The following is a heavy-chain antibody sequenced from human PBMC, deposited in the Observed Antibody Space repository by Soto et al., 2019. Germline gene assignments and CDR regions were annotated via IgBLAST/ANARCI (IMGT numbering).Heavy chain of an antibody. V-gene: IGHV3-21*01. CDR1: GFTFSSYS. CDR3: ARGPHYDDSSGYNEACADY. Sequence: PGGSLRLSCAASGFTFSSYSMNWVRQAPGKGLEWVSSISSSSSYIYYADSVKGRFTISRDNAKNSLYLQMNSLRAEDTAVYYCARGPHYDDSSGYNEACADYWGQGTLVTVAS. D-gene: IGHD3-22*01. J-gene: IGHJ4*02. CDR2: ISSSSSYI.